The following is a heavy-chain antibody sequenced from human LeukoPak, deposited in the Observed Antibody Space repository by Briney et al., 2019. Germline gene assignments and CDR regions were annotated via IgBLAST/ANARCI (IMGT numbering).Heavy chain of an antibody. J-gene: IGHJ4*02. CDR1: GFTFSSYA. CDR3: AEDKVAVAGTQGYYFDY. D-gene: IGHD6-19*01. V-gene: IGHV3-23*01. CDR2: ISGSGGST. Sequence: PGGSLRLSCAASGFTFSSYAMSWVRQAPGKGLEWVSAISGSGGSTYYADSVKGRFTISRDNSKNTLYLQMNSLRAEDTAVYYCAEDKVAVAGTQGYYFDYWGQGTLVTVSS.